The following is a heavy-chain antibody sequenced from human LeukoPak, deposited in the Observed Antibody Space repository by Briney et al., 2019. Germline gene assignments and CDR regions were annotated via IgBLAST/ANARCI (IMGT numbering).Heavy chain of an antibody. CDR2: MNPNSGNT. CDR1: GYTFTSYD. J-gene: IGHJ3*02. V-gene: IGHV1-8*01. CDR3: ARHPLLYGGAFGI. D-gene: IGHD3-16*01. Sequence: GASVKVSCKASGYTFTSYDINWVRQATGQGLEWMGWMNPNSGNTGYAQKFQGRVTMTRNTSISTAYMELSSLRSEDTAVYYCARHPLLYGGAFGIWGQGTMVTVSS.